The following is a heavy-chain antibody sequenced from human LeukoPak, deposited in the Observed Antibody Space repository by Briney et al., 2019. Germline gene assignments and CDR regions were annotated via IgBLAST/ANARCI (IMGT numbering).Heavy chain of an antibody. V-gene: IGHV4-61*02. CDR1: GGSISSGSYY. Sequence: SETLSLTCTVSGGSISSGSYYWSWIRQPAGKGLEWIGRIYTSGSTNYNPSLKSRVTISVDTSKNQFSLKLSSVTAADTAVYYCARAWFGELFYYMDVWGKGTTFTVSS. D-gene: IGHD3-10*01. CDR2: IYTSGST. J-gene: IGHJ6*03. CDR3: ARAWFGELFYYMDV.